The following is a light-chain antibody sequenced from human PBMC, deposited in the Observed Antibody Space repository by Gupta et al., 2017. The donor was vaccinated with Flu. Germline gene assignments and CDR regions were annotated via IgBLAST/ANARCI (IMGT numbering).Light chain of an antibody. J-gene: IGLJ1*01. CDR1: SSNVGRNT. CDR2: SNN. Sequence: SSSNVGRNTVNWYQQLPGTAPKLLIYSNNQRPSGVPDRFSASKSGTSASLAINGLQSEDEADYYCASWDDSLNARVFGTGTKVTVL. V-gene: IGLV1-44*01. CDR3: ASWDDSLNARV.